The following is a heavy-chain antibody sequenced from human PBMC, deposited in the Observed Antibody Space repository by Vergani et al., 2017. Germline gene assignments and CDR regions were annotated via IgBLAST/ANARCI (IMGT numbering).Heavy chain of an antibody. D-gene: IGHD3-22*01. CDR1: GFTFSSYS. V-gene: IGHV3-21*01. CDR3: ARDLFYYDSSSYYSGFFDG. J-gene: IGHJ4*02. Sequence: EVQLVESGGGLVKPGGSLRLSCAASGFTFSSYSMNWVRQAPGKGLEWVSSISSSSSYIYYADSVKGRFTISRDNAKNSLYLQMNSLRAEDTAVYYCARDLFYYDSSSYYSGFFDGWGQGTLVTVSS. CDR2: ISSSSSYI.